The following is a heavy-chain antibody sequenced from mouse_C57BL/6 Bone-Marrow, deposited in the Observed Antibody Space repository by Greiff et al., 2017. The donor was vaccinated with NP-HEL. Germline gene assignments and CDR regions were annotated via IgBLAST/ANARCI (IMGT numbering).Heavy chain of an antibody. V-gene: IGHV3-6*01. D-gene: IGHD2-2*01. Sequence: EVKLVESGPGLVKPSQSLSLTCSVTGYSITSGYYWNWIRQFPGNKLEWMGYISYDGSNNYNPSLKNRISITRYTSKNQFFLKLNSVTTEDTATYYCASFGYGAYWGQGTLVTVSA. CDR3: ASFGYGAY. CDR1: GYSITSGYY. CDR2: ISYDGSN. J-gene: IGHJ3*01.